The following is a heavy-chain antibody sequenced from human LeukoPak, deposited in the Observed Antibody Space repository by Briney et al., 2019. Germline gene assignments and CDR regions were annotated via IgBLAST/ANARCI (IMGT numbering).Heavy chain of an antibody. CDR2: IYPADSET. CDR3: ARYRSSWYFDY. V-gene: IGHV5-51*01. Sequence: GESLKISCKGSGYRFTSYWIGWVRQMPGKGLEWMGIIYPADSETRYSPSFQGQVTISADTSISTAYLQWSSLKASDTAIYYCARYRSSWYFDYWGQGNLVTVSS. J-gene: IGHJ4*02. CDR1: GYRFTSYW. D-gene: IGHD1-14*01.